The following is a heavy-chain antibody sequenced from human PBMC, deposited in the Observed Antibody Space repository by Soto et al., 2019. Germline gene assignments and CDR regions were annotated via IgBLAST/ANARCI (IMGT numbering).Heavy chain of an antibody. J-gene: IGHJ3*01. D-gene: IGHD2-15*01. CDR1: GGTFRSYA. V-gene: IGHV1-69*01. Sequence: QVQLVQSGAEVKKPGSSVKVSCKASGGTFRSYAISWVRQAPGQGLEWMGGIIPFLGTPSYTQKFQGRVTITADESTATAFMEVRSLRAADTATYYCAGYCSGGGCHVSARDTWGQGTMVIVSS. CDR2: IIPFLGTP. CDR3: AGYCSGGGCHVSARDT.